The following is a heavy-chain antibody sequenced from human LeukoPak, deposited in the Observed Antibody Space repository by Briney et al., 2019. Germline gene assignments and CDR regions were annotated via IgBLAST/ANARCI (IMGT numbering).Heavy chain of an antibody. D-gene: IGHD6-19*01. V-gene: IGHV4-39*01. CDR1: GGSISSSSYY. Sequence: PSETLSLTCTVSGGSISSSSYYWSWIRQPPGKGLEWIGSIYYSGSTYYNPSLKSRVTISVDTSKNQFSLKLSSVTAADTAVYYCARHQTPSVAGTFDYWGQGTLVTVSS. CDR3: ARHQTPSVAGTFDY. CDR2: IYYSGST. J-gene: IGHJ4*02.